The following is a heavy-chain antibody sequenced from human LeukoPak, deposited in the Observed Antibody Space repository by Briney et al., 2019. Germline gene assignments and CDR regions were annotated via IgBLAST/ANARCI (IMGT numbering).Heavy chain of an antibody. CDR2: INHSGST. CDR1: GGSFSGYY. Sequence: PSETLSLTCAVYGGSFSGYYWSWIRQPPGTGLEWIGEINHSGSTNYNPSLKSRVTISVDTSKNQFSLKLSSVTAADTAVYYCARGLGPLPAAPPSSYYYYYGMDVWGQGTTVTVSS. CDR3: ARGLGPLPAAPPSSYYYYYGMDV. D-gene: IGHD2-2*01. V-gene: IGHV4-34*01. J-gene: IGHJ6*02.